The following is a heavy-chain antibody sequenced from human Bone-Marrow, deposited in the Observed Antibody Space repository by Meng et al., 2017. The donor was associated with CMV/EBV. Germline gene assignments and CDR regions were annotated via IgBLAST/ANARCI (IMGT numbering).Heavy chain of an antibody. CDR2: ITSSGNTI. V-gene: IGHV3-48*03. J-gene: IGHJ6*02. CDR1: GFTSSSYE. Sequence: LSLTCAASGFTSSSYEMNWVRQAPGKGLEWVSYITSSGNTIYYADSVKGRFTISRDNAKNSLYLQMNSLRAEDTAVYYCARDGGYGSGSYHYYYYGMDVWGQGTTVTVSS. D-gene: IGHD3-10*01. CDR3: ARDGGYGSGSYHYYYYGMDV.